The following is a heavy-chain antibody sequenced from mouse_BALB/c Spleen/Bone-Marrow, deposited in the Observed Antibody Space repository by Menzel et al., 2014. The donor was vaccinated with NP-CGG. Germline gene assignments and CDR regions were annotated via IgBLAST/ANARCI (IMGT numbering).Heavy chain of an antibody. D-gene: IGHD2-4*01. CDR2: IYPGNSDT. CDR3: TRAMITRAWFAY. Sequence: EVQRVESGTVLARPGASVKMSCKASGYTFTSYWMHWVKQRPGQGLEWIGAIYPGNSDTSYNQKFKGKAKLTAVTSTSTAYMELSSLTNEDSAVYYCTRAMITRAWFAYWGQGTLVTVSA. J-gene: IGHJ3*01. V-gene: IGHV1-5*01. CDR1: GYTFTSYW.